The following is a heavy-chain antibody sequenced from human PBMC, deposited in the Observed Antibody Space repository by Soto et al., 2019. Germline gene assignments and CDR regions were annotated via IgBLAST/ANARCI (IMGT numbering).Heavy chain of an antibody. CDR2: IYYSGNT. J-gene: IGHJ4*02. CDR1: GGSTSSDNY. Sequence: QVQLQESGPGLVKPSQTLSLTCTVSGGSTSSDNYWSWIRQPPGKGLVRIGHIYYSGNTDYNPSLKSRLAISIDTSKNQFSMKLSSVTAADTAVYFCAREGGESSDGLYYFDSWGQGSLVTVSS. CDR3: AREGGESSDGLYYFDS. D-gene: IGHD3-16*01. V-gene: IGHV4-30-4*01.